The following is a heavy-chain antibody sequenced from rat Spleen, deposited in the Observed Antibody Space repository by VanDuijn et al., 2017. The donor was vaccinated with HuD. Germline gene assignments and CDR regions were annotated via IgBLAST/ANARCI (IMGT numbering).Heavy chain of an antibody. CDR3: ARYGSYDNWFAY. V-gene: IGHV5-7*01. D-gene: IGHD1-8*01. CDR2: INYDGRST. J-gene: IGHJ3*01. Sequence: EVQLVESGGGLVQPGRSMKLSCATSGFTFSDVYMACVRQAPTQGLEWVATINYDGRSTFYRDSVRARFTISRDNAKSILYLQMDSLRSEDTATYYCARYGSYDNWFAYWGQGTLVTVSS. CDR1: GFTFSDVY.